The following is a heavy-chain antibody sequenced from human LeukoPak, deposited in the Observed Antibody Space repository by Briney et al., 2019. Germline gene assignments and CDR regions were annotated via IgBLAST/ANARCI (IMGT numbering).Heavy chain of an antibody. CDR1: GGSISSGDYY. J-gene: IGHJ3*02. CDR2: IYYSGST. CDR3: ARDRSITMIVVAYAFDI. V-gene: IGHV4-30-4*01. Sequence: SETLSLTCTVSGGSISSGDYYWSWIRQPPGKGLEWIGYIYYSGSTYYNPSLKSRVTISVDTSKNQFSLKLSSVTAADTAVYYCARDRSITMIVVAYAFDIWGQETMVTVSS. D-gene: IGHD3-22*01.